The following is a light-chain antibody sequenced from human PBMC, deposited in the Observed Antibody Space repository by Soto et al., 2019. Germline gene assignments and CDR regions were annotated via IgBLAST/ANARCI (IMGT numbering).Light chain of an antibody. CDR1: QNINSW. J-gene: IGKJ1*01. CDR2: KAS. CDR3: QQYNSYRA. Sequence: DIQMTQSPSTLSASVGDRVTITCRASQNINSWLAWYQQKPGKVPNLLIYKASSLKSGVPSRFSGSGSGTEFTLTINSLQPDDFATYYCQQYNSYRAFGPGTKVDIK. V-gene: IGKV1-5*03.